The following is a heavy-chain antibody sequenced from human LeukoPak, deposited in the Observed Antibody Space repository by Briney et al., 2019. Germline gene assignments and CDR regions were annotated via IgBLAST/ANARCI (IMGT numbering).Heavy chain of an antibody. J-gene: IGHJ5*02. V-gene: IGHV1-24*01. CDR1: GYTLTELS. CDR3: ATRGRGFDWFDP. CDR2: FDPEDSET. D-gene: IGHD3-10*01. Sequence: KVSCKVSGYTLTELSMHWVRQAPGKGLEWMGDFDPEDSETIYAQKFQGRVTMTEDTSTDTAYMELSSLRSEDTAVYYCATRGRGFDWFDPWGQGTLVTVSS.